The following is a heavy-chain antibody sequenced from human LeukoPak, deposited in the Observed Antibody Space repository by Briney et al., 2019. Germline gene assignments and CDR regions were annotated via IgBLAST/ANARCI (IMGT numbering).Heavy chain of an antibody. J-gene: IGHJ4*02. CDR2: IKQDGSEK. V-gene: IGHV3-7*01. CDR3: ARDLGSGSYYRSNFDY. Sequence: PGGSLRLSCAASGFTFSSYWMSWVRQAPGKGLEWVANIKQDGSEKYYVDSVKGRFTISRDNAKNSLYLQMNSLRAEDTAVYYCARDLGSGSYYRSNFDYWGQGTLVTVSS. D-gene: IGHD3-10*01. CDR1: GFTFSSYW.